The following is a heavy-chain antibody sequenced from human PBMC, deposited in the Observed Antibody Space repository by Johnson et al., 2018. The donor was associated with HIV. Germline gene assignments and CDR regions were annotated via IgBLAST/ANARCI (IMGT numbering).Heavy chain of an antibody. D-gene: IGHD3-22*01. CDR1: GFTFSNYA. V-gene: IGHV3-33*06. CDR3: AKDTGAYYDTFLAFDI. CDR2: IWYDGSNK. Sequence: QVQLVESGGGVVQPGRSLRLSCAASGFTFSNYAMHWVRQAPGKGLEWLSVIWYDGSNKYYADSVKGRFTISRDNSKNTLYLEMNSLRAEDTAVYYCAKDTGAYYDTFLAFDIWGQGTMVTVSS. J-gene: IGHJ3*02.